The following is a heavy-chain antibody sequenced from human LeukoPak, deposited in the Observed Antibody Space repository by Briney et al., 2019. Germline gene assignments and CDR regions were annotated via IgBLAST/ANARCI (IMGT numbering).Heavy chain of an antibody. Sequence: SETLSLTCTVSGGSISSSSYYWGWIRQPPGKGLEWIGSMYYSGRTYYNPSLKSRVTISVDTSKNQFSLKLSSVTAADTAVYYCARGVDYYGVWGQGTLVTVSS. CDR2: MYYSGRT. CDR3: ARGVDYYGV. V-gene: IGHV4-39*01. J-gene: IGHJ4*02. D-gene: IGHD3-10*01. CDR1: GGSISSSSYY.